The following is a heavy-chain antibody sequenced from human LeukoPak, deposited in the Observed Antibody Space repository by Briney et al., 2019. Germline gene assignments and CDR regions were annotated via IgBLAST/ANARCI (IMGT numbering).Heavy chain of an antibody. J-gene: IGHJ4*02. CDR1: GFTLSGSP. CDR3: TQSNY. CDR2: IRSKADNYTT. Sequence: GGSLRLSCAASGFTLSGSPILWVRQASGKGLEWVGRIRSKADNYTTAYAASVQGRCTISRDDSKNTAYLQLNSLKTEDTAVYYCTQSNYWGQGALVTVSS. V-gene: IGHV3-73*01.